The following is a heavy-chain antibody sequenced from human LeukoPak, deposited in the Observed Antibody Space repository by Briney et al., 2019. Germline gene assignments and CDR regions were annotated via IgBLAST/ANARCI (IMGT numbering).Heavy chain of an antibody. D-gene: IGHD3/OR15-3a*01. CDR3: AKGGLGYYFGMDV. Sequence: PGGSLRLSCAASGFNFDTYAMNWVRQTPGKGLEWVSSISGSGGSTYYADSVKGRFTISRDNSKNTLYLQMNSLRGEDTAVYHCAKGGLGYYFGMDVWGQGTTVTVSS. CDR2: ISGSGGST. J-gene: IGHJ6*02. CDR1: GFNFDTYA. V-gene: IGHV3-23*01.